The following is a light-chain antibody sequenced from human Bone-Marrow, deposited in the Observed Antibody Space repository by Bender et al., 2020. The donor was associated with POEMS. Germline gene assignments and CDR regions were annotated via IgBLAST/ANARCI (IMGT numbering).Light chain of an antibody. J-gene: IGLJ1*01. CDR3: CSYAGSCV. CDR2: EAS. CDR1: ISDIGKYDL. Sequence: QSALTQPASVSGPPGQSITISCTGDISDIGKYDLLSWYQQYPGKVPNLIIYEASRRPSAVSNRFSGSKSGTTASLTISGRQAEDEADYYCCSYAGSCVFGSGTRVTVL. V-gene: IGLV2-23*01.